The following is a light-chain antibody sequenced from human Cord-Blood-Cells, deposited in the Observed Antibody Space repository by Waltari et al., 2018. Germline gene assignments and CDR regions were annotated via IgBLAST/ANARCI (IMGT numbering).Light chain of an antibody. CDR1: ALPKQS. Sequence: SYELPQPPSVSVYPGQTARITCPGDALPKQSAYWYQQKPGQAPVLVLYKDSERPSGIPERFSGSSSGTTVTLTISGVQAEDEADYYCQSADSSGTWVFGGGTKLTVL. CDR2: KDS. V-gene: IGLV3-25*03. CDR3: QSADSSGTWV. J-gene: IGLJ3*02.